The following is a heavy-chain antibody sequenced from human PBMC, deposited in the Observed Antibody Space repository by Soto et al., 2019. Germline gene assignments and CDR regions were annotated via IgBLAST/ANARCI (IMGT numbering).Heavy chain of an antibody. CDR2: VLPFLDIT. V-gene: IGHV1-69*04. D-gene: IGHD6-13*01. CDR3: ARDRDNSNWPNFDS. Sequence: VQLVQSGSEVKKPGSSVRVSCKTSGGTFSIYTISWVRQAPGQRLEWMGRVLPFLDITSYSQSFQGRVTITADRSTTTAYMELSSLRSEDTAVYYCARDRDNSNWPNFDSWGQGTLVTVSS. CDR1: GGTFSIYT. J-gene: IGHJ4*02.